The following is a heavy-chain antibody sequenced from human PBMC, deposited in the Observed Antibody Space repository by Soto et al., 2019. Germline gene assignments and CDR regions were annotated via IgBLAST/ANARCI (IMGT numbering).Heavy chain of an antibody. CDR2: IYYSGST. CDR3: ARAGGTYYDFWSGYMNWFDP. CDR1: GGSISSGDYY. Sequence: PSETVSLTXTVSGGSISSGDYYWSWIRQPPGKGLEWIGYIYYSGSTYYNPSLKSRVTISVDTSKNQFSLKLSSVTAADTAVYYCARAGGTYYDFWSGYMNWFDPWGQGTLVTVSS. J-gene: IGHJ5*02. V-gene: IGHV4-30-4*01. D-gene: IGHD3-3*01.